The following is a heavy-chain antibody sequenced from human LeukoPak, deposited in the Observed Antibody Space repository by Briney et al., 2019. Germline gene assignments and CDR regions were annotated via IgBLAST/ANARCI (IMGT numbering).Heavy chain of an antibody. CDR1: GYTFSGYY. CDR2: INPNSGGT. Sequence: GASVKVSCKASGYTFSGYYMNWVRQAPGQGLEWMGWINPNSGGTKYAQKFQGRVTMTSDTSISTACMELSSLISDDTAVYYCARWPVIGDDAFDIWGQGTMVTVSS. D-gene: IGHD7-27*01. V-gene: IGHV1-2*02. J-gene: IGHJ3*02. CDR3: ARWPVIGDDAFDI.